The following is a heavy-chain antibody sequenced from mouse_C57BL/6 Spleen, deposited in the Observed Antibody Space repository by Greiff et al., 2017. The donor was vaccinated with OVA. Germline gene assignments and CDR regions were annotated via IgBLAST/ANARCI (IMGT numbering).Heavy chain of an antibody. Sequence: EVKLVESGGGLVKPGGSLKLSCAASGFTFSSYAMSWVRQTPEKRLEWVATISDGGSYTYYPDNVKGRFTISRDNAKNNLYLQMSHLKSEDTAMYYCARDLLPYYFDYWGQGTTLTVSS. J-gene: IGHJ2*01. D-gene: IGHD2-1*01. CDR2: ISDGGSYT. CDR3: ARDLLPYYFDY. V-gene: IGHV5-4*01. CDR1: GFTFSSYA.